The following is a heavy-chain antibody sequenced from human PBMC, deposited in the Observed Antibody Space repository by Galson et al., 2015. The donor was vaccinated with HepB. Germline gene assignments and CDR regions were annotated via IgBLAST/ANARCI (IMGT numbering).Heavy chain of an antibody. J-gene: IGHJ5*02. CDR3: AREGPNWFDP. CDR1: GGSFSGYY. Sequence: LSLTCAVYGGSFSGYYWSWIRQPPGKGLEWIGEINHSGSTNYNPSLKSRVTISVDTSKNQFSLKLSSVTAADTAVYYCAREGPNWFDPWGQGTLVTVSS. V-gene: IGHV4-34*01. CDR2: INHSGST.